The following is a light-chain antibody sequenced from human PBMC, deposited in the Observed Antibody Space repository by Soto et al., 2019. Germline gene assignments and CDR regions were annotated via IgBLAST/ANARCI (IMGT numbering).Light chain of an antibody. Sequence: QSVLTQPASVSGSPGQSITISCTGTSSDVGGYNYVSWYQQHPDKVPRLMIYEVNNRPSGVSNRFSGSKSGNTASLTISGLQAEDEGDYYCTSYTSNTVVVFGGGTKLTVL. CDR3: TSYTSNTVVV. V-gene: IGLV2-14*01. CDR2: EVN. CDR1: SSDVGGYNY. J-gene: IGLJ2*01.